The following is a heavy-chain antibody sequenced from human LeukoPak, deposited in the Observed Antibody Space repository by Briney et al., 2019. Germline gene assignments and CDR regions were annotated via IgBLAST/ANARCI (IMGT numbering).Heavy chain of an antibody. CDR2: IKQDGSEK. CDR3: ARDVSISVAGFVDV. J-gene: IGHJ6*04. CDR1: GFTFSSYW. D-gene: IGHD6-19*01. Sequence: GGSLRLSCAASGFTFSSYWMSWDRQAPGTGLEWVANIKQDGSEKYYVDSVKGRFTISRDNAKNSLYLQMNSLRAEDTAVYYCARDVSISVAGFVDVWGKGTTVTVSS. V-gene: IGHV3-7*01.